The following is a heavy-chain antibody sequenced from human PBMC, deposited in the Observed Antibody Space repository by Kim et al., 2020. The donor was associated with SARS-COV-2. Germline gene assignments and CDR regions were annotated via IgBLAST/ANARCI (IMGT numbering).Heavy chain of an antibody. J-gene: IGHJ4*02. V-gene: IGHV3-74*01. Sequence: SVKGRFTISRDNAKNTLYLQMNSLRAEDTAVYYCARAMLGTYYYDSSGPNWGQGTLVTVSS. CDR3: ARAMLGTYYYDSSGPN. D-gene: IGHD3-22*01.